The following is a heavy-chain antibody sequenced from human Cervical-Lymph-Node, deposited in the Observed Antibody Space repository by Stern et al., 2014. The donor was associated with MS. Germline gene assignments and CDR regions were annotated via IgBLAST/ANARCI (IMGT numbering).Heavy chain of an antibody. Sequence: QVQLVQSGAEVKKPGASLIVSCKASGYTFTSYNIHWVRQAPGQGLEWMGVIDPSGGSTNYAQWFQGRLTMTRDTSTSTVYMELSSLRSDDTAVYYCGRTFFDSFGYRENDHWGQGTLVTVSS. J-gene: IGHJ4*02. CDR1: GYTFTSYN. CDR3: GRTFFDSFGYRENDH. V-gene: IGHV1-46*01. CDR2: IDPSGGST. D-gene: IGHD3-22*01.